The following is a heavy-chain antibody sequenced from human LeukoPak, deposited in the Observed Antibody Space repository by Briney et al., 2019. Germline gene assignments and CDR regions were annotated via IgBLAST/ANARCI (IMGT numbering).Heavy chain of an antibody. CDR2: INPNSGGT. CDR1: GYTFTGYY. V-gene: IGHV1-2*02. D-gene: IGHD2-15*01. Sequence: GASVKVSCKASGYTFTGYYMHWVRQAPGQGLEWMGWINPNSGGTNYAQKFQGRVTMTRDTSISTAYMELSRLRSDDTAAYYCARGLCGGSCYSVPSWFDPWGQGTLVTVSS. J-gene: IGHJ5*02. CDR3: ARGLCGGSCYSVPSWFDP.